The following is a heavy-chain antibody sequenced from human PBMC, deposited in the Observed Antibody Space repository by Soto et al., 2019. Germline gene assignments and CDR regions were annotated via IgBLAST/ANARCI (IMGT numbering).Heavy chain of an antibody. CDR2: IWYDGSNK. Sequence: PGVSLRLSCAASGFTFSSYGMHWVRQAPGKGLEWVAVIWYDGSNKYYADSVKGRFTISRDNSKNTLYLQMNSLRAEDTAVYYCAREDGAYSSGPFDYWGQGTLVTVSS. V-gene: IGHV3-33*01. J-gene: IGHJ4*02. CDR1: GFTFSSYG. D-gene: IGHD6-19*01. CDR3: AREDGAYSSGPFDY.